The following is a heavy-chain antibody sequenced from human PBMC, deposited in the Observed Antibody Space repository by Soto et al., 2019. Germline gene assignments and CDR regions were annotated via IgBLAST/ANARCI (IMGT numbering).Heavy chain of an antibody. CDR2: ISPFNDHT. D-gene: IGHD6-19*01. CDR1: GNTFTYRY. CDR3: ASSPGVAVAMAYFDC. Sequence: QMQLVQSGAEVKKTGSSVKVSCEASGNTFTYRYLHWVRQAPGQALEWMGWISPFNDHTNYAQKFQDRVTITRDRSMSTVYMELSSLRFEDTAMYYCASSPGVAVAMAYFDCWGQGTLVTVSS. V-gene: IGHV1-45*02. J-gene: IGHJ4*02.